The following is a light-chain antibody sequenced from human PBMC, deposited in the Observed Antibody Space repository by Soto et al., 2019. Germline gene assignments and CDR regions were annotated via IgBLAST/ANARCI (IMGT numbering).Light chain of an antibody. CDR1: QSISSW. Sequence: DIQMTQSPSTLSASVGDRVTITCRASQSISSWLAWYQQKPGKAPKLLIYKASSLESGVPSRFSGSGSGTEFTLSISTLQPDDFATYYCQQYNSYPLTFGGGTKVEIK. V-gene: IGKV1-5*03. CDR2: KAS. CDR3: QQYNSYPLT. J-gene: IGKJ4*01.